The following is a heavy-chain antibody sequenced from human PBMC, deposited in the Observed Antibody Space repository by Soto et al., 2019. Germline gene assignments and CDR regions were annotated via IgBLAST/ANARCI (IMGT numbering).Heavy chain of an antibody. J-gene: IGHJ6*02. CDR2: TIPIFGTA. CDR1: GDTFSSHA. CDR3: ASRREMATEYYYYGMDV. D-gene: IGHD5-12*01. V-gene: IGHV1-69*13. Sequence: SVKVSCKASGDTFSSHAISWVRQAPVQGLEWMGGTIPIFGTANYSQKFQGRVTITADESTTTAYMELSSLRSEDTAVFYCASRREMATEYYYYGMDVWGQGTTVTVSS.